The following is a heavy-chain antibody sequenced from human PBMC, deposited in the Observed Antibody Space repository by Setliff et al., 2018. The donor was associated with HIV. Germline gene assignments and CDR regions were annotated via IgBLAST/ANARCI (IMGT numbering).Heavy chain of an antibody. Sequence: SETLSLTCTVSGGSISSYYWSWIRQPPGKGLEWIGNIYSSGSTNYNYISSMKGRLTLSLDTSKNQFSLTLRSVTAADTAVYYCASLLVFPAGGLFDFWGHGNLVTVSS. CDR1: GGSISSYY. V-gene: IGHV4-4*09. CDR3: ASLLVFPAGGLFDF. CDR2: IYSSGST. D-gene: IGHD1-26*01. J-gene: IGHJ4*01.